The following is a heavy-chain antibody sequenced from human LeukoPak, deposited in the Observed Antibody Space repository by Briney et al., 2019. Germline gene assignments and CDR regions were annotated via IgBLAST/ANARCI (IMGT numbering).Heavy chain of an antibody. J-gene: IGHJ4*02. CDR1: GFTFTNYA. CDR2: ISARGDNT. Sequence: GGSLRLSCAASGFTFTNYAMSWVRQAPGKGLEWVSAISARGDNTYYADSVKGRFSISRDNSQNTQYLQMNSLRAEDAAIYYCAKAYHYGAGSSFDYWGQGILVTVSS. D-gene: IGHD3-10*01. CDR3: AKAYHYGAGSSFDY. V-gene: IGHV3-23*01.